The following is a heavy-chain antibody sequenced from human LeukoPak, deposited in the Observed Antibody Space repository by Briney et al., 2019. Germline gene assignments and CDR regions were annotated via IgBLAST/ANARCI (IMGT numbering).Heavy chain of an antibody. CDR1: GGSLSSGSYY. V-gene: IGHV4-61*02. J-gene: IGHJ3*02. Sequence: LSLTCTVSGGSLSSGSYYWSWIRQPAGKGVEWNGCIYTSGSTNYNPSLKSRVTISVDTSKNQFSLKLSSVTAADTAVYYCARVGYCSGGSCYEGHDAFDIWGQGTMVTVSS. CDR3: ARVGYCSGGSCYEGHDAFDI. D-gene: IGHD2-15*01. CDR2: IYTSGST.